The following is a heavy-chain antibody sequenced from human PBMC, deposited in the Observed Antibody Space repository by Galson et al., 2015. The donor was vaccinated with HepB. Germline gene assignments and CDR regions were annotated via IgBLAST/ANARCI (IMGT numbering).Heavy chain of an antibody. Sequence: SLRLSCAASGFTFSSYAMHWVRQAPGKGLEWVAVISYDGSNKYYADSVKGRFTISRDNSKNTLYLQMNSLRAEDTAVYYCARDRYDFWSGYVVDYWGQGTLVTVSS. D-gene: IGHD3-3*01. J-gene: IGHJ4*02. CDR3: ARDRYDFWSGYVVDY. CDR2: ISYDGSNK. CDR1: GFTFSSYA. V-gene: IGHV3-30-3*01.